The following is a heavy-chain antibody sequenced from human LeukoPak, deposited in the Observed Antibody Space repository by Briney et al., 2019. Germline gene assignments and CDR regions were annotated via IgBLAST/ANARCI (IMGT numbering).Heavy chain of an antibody. CDR2: IRYDGKNN. CDR3: AKDGRYYDSSAYKYYFDY. V-gene: IGHV3-30*02. J-gene: IGHJ4*02. CDR1: GFTFSSYG. D-gene: IGHD3-22*01. Sequence: PGGSLRLSCAASGFTFSSYGMHWVRQAPGKGLEWAGFIRYDGKNNFYADSRKGRFTISRDNSKNTLYLQMNSLRAEDTAVYYCAKDGRYYDSSAYKYYFDYWGQGTLVTVSS.